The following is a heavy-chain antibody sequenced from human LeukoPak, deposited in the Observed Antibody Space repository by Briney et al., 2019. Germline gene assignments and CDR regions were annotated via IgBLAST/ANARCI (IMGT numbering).Heavy chain of an antibody. CDR2: TSYDGNNK. J-gene: IGHJ6*02. CDR3: ARPLVSQYYYYGMDV. V-gene: IGHV3-30-3*01. Sequence: GGSLRLSCAASGFTISSYAMHWVRQARGKGLEWVAVTSYDGNNKYYADSVRGRFTISRDNSKNTLYLQMNSLRAEDTAVYYCARPLVSQYYYYGMDVWGQGTTVTVSS. CDR1: GFTISSYA. D-gene: IGHD6-13*01.